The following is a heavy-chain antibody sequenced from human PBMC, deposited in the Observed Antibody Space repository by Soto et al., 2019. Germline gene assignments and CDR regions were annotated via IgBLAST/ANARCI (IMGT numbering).Heavy chain of an antibody. Sequence: SETLSLTCTVSGGSISSSSYYWGWIRQPPGKGLEWIGSIYYSGSTYYNPSLKSRVTISVDTSKNQFSLKLSSVTAADTAVYYCARLLGAYCGGDCYLWWFDPWGQGTLVTVSS. D-gene: IGHD2-21*02. V-gene: IGHV4-39*01. CDR2: IYYSGST. J-gene: IGHJ5*02. CDR3: ARLLGAYCGGDCYLWWFDP. CDR1: GGSISSSSYY.